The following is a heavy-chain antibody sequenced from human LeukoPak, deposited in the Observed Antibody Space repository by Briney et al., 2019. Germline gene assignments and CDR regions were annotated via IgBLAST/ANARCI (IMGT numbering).Heavy chain of an antibody. J-gene: IGHJ6*02. V-gene: IGHV4-59*01. CDR2: IYYSGST. D-gene: IGHD2-2*01. CDR3: ARVPVVPATLYYYYGMDV. Sequence: SETLSLTCTVSGGSISSYYWSWIRQPPGKGLEWIWYIYYSGSTNYNPSLKSRVTISVDTSKNQFSLKLSSVTAADTAVYYCARVPVVPATLYYYYGMDVWGQGTTVTVSS. CDR1: GGSISSYY.